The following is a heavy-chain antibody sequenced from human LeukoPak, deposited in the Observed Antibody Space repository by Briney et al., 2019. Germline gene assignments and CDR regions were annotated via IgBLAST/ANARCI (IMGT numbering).Heavy chain of an antibody. Sequence: GGSLRLSCAASGFTVSSNYMNWVRQAPGKGLEWVSFISTSSSYIHNADSVKGRFTISRDNAENSLYLQMNSLRAEDTAVYYCARAAIAAARIYYYMDVWGKGTTVTVSS. CDR1: GFTVSSNY. CDR2: ISTSSSYI. CDR3: ARAAIAAARIYYYMDV. J-gene: IGHJ6*03. V-gene: IGHV3-21*01. D-gene: IGHD6-13*01.